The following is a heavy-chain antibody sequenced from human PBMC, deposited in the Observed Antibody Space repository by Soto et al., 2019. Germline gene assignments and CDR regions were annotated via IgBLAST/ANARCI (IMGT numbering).Heavy chain of an antibody. D-gene: IGHD5-12*01. V-gene: IGHV3-23*01. CDR2: VSGSGGGT. CDR1: GSTFAHQA. Sequence: PGGSLRLSCGAAGSTFAHQAMSWVRQAPGTGLEWVSAVSGSGGGTYYADSVKGRFTISRDNAKNTLSLQMNSLRAEDTAVYYCARDFEGWGYSGYDGNYYYYMDVWGKGTTVTVS. CDR3: ARDFEGWGYSGYDGNYYYYMDV. J-gene: IGHJ6*03.